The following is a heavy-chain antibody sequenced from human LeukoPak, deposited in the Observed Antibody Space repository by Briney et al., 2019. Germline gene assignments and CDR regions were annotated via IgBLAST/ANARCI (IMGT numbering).Heavy chain of an antibody. Sequence: SETLSLTCTVSGGSVSSGTYYWSWIRRPPGKGLEWIGYIYYSGSTNYNPSLKSRVTISVDTSKNQFSLKLSSVTAADTAVYYCARALNRVYFGSGTYYGDYFDYWGQGTLVTVSS. V-gene: IGHV4-61*01. CDR3: ARALNRVYFGSGTYYGDYFDY. CDR2: IYYSGST. J-gene: IGHJ4*02. CDR1: GGSVSSGTYY. D-gene: IGHD3-10*01.